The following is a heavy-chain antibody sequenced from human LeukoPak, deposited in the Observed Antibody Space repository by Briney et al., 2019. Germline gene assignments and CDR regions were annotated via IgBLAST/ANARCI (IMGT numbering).Heavy chain of an antibody. CDR2: INHSGST. D-gene: IGHD3-10*01. CDR1: GGSFSGYY. V-gene: IGHV4-34*01. CDR3: ARHLYGSGSYDWFDP. J-gene: IGHJ5*02. Sequence: SETLSLTCAVYGGSFSGYYWSWIRQPPGKGLEWIGEINHSGSTNYNPSLKSRLTISVDTSKNQFSLKLSSVTAADTAVYYCARHLYGSGSYDWFDPWGQGTLVTVSS.